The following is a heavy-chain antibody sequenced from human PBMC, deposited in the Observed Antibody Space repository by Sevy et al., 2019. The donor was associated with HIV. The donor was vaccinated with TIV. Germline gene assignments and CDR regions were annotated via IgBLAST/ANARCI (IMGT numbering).Heavy chain of an antibody. Sequence: GGSLRLSCAASGFTFSSYSMNWVRQAPGKGLEWVSSISSSSSYIYYADSVKGRFTISRDNAKNSLYLQMNSLRAEDTAVYYCARAGGYQLLWGDAFDIWGQGTMVTCSS. CDR1: GFTFSSYS. D-gene: IGHD2-2*01. CDR2: ISSSSSYI. CDR3: ARAGGYQLLWGDAFDI. V-gene: IGHV3-21*01. J-gene: IGHJ3*02.